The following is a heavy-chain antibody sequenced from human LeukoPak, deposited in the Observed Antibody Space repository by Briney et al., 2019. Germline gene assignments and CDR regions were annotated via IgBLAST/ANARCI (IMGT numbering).Heavy chain of an antibody. Sequence: AGVSLRLSCAASGFTFSTYSMNWVRQAPGKGLEWVSSISSSSGYIFYADSVKGRFTISRDNAKNSLYLQMNSLRAEDTAVYYCARCSGGSYYHSDDYWGQGTLVTVSS. CDR2: ISSSSGYI. CDR3: ARCSGGSYYHSDDY. CDR1: GFTFSTYS. J-gene: IGHJ4*02. D-gene: IGHD2-15*01. V-gene: IGHV3-21*01.